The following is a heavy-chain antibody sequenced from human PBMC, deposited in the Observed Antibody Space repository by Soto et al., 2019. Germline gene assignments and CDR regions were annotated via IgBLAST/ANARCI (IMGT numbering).Heavy chain of an antibody. V-gene: IGHV3-64D*08. CDR3: VKGTDCSGGSCYSTRGGYFDY. J-gene: IGHJ4*02. D-gene: IGHD2-15*01. CDR1: GFTFSSYA. CDR2: ISSSGGST. Sequence: GGSLRLCCAASGFTFSSYAMSWVRQAPGKGLEYVSAISSSGGSTYYADSVKGRFTISRDNSKNTLYLQMSSLRAEDTAVYYCVKGTDCSGGSCYSTRGGYFDYWGQGTLVTVSS.